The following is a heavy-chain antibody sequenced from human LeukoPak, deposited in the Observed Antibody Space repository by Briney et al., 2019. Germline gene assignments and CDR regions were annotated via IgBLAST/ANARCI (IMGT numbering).Heavy chain of an antibody. CDR2: INAGNGNT. J-gene: IGHJ4*02. V-gene: IGHV1-3*01. Sequence: GASVKVSCKASGYTFTSYAMHWVRQAPGQRLEWMGWINAGNGNTKYSQKFQGRVTITRDTSASTAYMELSSLRSEDTAVYYCARGAEAGYCSGGSCIPNDYWGQGTLVTVSS. CDR3: ARGAEAGYCSGGSCIPNDY. D-gene: IGHD2-15*01. CDR1: GYTFTSYA.